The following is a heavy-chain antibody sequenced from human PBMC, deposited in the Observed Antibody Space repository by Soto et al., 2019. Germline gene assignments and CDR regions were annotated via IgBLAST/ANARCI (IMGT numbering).Heavy chain of an antibody. V-gene: IGHV4-31*03. D-gene: IGHD5-12*01. CDR2: IYFSGTT. J-gene: IGHJ4*01. CDR3: ARDISGYDQLDH. CDR1: GGSISSGGYY. Sequence: TCTVSGGSISSGGYYWSWIRQNPGKGLEWIGYIYFSGTTYYNPSLKSRVIMSVDTSKNQFSLKLSSVTAADTAVYYCARDISGYDQLDHWGQGTLVTVSS.